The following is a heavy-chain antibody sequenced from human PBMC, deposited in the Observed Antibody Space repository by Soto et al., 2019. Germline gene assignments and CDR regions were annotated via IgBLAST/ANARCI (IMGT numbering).Heavy chain of an antibody. CDR3: AKMGDSSGYDFFDY. D-gene: IGHD3-22*01. V-gene: IGHV3-23*01. CDR2: ISGSGDRT. Sequence: EVQLLESGGGLVQPGGSLRLSCAVSGFTFSSHGKSWVRQAPGKGLEWVSSISGSGDRTYYADSVKGRFTISRDKNKNTVYLQMNSPRVEDTAVYYCAKMGDSSGYDFFDYWGQGTLVTVSS. CDR1: GFTFSSHG. J-gene: IGHJ4*02.